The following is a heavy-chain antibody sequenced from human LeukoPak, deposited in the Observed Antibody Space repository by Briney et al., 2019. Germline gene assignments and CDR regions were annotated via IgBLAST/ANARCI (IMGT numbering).Heavy chain of an antibody. J-gene: IGHJ5*02. D-gene: IGHD2-2*01. V-gene: IGHV3-9*01. CDR2: ISWNSGSI. CDR1: GFTFDDYA. CDR3: AKDQVSWCSSTSCYAA. Sequence: PGGSLRLSCAASGFTFDDYAMHWVRQAPGKGLEWVSGISWNSGSIGYADSVKGRFTISRDNSKNTLYLQMNSLRAEDTAVYYCAKDQVSWCSSTSCYAAWGQGTLVTVSS.